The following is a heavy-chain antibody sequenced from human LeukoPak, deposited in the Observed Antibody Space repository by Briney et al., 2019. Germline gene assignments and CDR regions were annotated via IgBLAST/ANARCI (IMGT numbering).Heavy chain of an antibody. J-gene: IGHJ4*02. V-gene: IGHV4-59*01. CDR2: IYYSGST. CDR3: ARSGRTEYGDYPFGY. D-gene: IGHD4-17*01. CDR1: GGSISSYY. Sequence: SETLSLTRTVSGGSISSYYWSWIRQPPGKGLEWIGYIYYSGSTNYNPSLKSRVTISVDTSKNQFSLKLSSVTAADTAVYYCARSGRTEYGDYPFGYWGQGTLVTVSS.